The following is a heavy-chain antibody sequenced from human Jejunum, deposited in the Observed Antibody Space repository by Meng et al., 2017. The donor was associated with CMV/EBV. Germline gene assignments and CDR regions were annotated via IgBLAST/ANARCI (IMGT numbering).Heavy chain of an antibody. CDR1: GVTFTNYG. V-gene: IGHV1-69*04. CDR3: AYVGAFTYGYEY. J-gene: IGHJ4*02. D-gene: IGHD5-24*01. Sequence: SCNTSGVTFTNYGITWVRQVPGQGLEWMGRIIPVLGVAHYAQKFQGRVTITADKSTGTGYMELRSLRSGDTAVYFCAYVGAFTYGYEYWGQGSLVTVSS. CDR2: IIPVLGVA.